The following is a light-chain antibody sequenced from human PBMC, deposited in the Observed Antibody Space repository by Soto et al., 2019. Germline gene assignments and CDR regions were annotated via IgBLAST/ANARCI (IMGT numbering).Light chain of an antibody. V-gene: IGKV1-5*01. CDR1: QSISRG. CDR3: QQFANSWT. Sequence: GDIATITCRASQSISRGLAWYQQKSGKAPKLLIYDASSLESGVPSRFSGSGSGTEFTLTISSLQPDDFATYYCQQFANSWTFGQGTKVDIK. J-gene: IGKJ1*01. CDR2: DAS.